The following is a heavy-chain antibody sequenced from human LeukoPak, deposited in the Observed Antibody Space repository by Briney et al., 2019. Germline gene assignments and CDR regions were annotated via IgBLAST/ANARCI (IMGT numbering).Heavy chain of an antibody. CDR1: GGTFSSYS. V-gene: IGHV1-69*13. D-gene: IGHD3-22*01. J-gene: IGHJ4*02. CDR3: ARHQNIRYYYDSSGYRGPADY. CDR2: IIPIFGTA. Sequence: GASVKVSCKASGGTFSSYSISWVRQAPGQGLEWMGGIIPIFGTANYAQKFQRRVTITADESTSTAYLELSSLRSEDTAAYYCARHQNIRYYYDSSGYRGPADYWGQGTLVTVSS.